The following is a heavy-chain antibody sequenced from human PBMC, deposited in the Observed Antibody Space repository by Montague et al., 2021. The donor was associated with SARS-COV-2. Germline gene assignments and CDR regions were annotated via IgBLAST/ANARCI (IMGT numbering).Heavy chain of an antibody. J-gene: IGHJ6*02. CDR3: ARGGYYDNTGYYSDYYYNMDV. D-gene: IGHD3-22*01. CDR2: IFHSGRT. V-gene: IGHV4-59*01. Sequence: SETLSLTCTVSGGSIDSFYWSWIRRPPGEGLEWIGCIFHSGRTYYNPSLKSRVSMSVDTSKNQVSLRLSSLTAADTAVYYCARGGYYDNTGYYSDYYYNMDVWGQGTTVTVSS. CDR1: GGSIDSFY.